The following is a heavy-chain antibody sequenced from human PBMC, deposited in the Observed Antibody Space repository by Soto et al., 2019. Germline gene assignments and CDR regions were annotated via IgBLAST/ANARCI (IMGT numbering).Heavy chain of an antibody. CDR3: ARQVTSGTSLYYFDY. V-gene: IGHV4-59*01. Sequence: SETLSLTGTVSGGASSSYYWSWIRQPPGKGLGWIGYIYYRGSTNYNPSLKSRVTISGDTSKNQFSLKLSSVTAADTAVYYCARQVTSGTSLYYFDYWGQGTLVTVSS. D-gene: IGHD1-7*01. J-gene: IGHJ4*02. CDR2: IYYRGST. CDR1: GGASSSYY.